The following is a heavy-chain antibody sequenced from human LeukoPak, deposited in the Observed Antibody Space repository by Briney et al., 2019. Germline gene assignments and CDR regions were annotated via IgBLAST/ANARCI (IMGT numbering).Heavy chain of an antibody. J-gene: IGHJ6*02. Sequence: PSETLSLTCTVSGGSISSYYRSWIRQPAGKGLEWIGRIYTSGSTNYNPSLKSRVTMSVDTSKNQFSLKLSSVTAADTAVYYCARDAYSTYCSSTSCYDYYYYGMDVWGQGTTVTVSS. V-gene: IGHV4-4*07. CDR1: GGSISSYY. CDR3: ARDAYSTYCSSTSCYDYYYYGMDV. D-gene: IGHD2-2*01. CDR2: IYTSGST.